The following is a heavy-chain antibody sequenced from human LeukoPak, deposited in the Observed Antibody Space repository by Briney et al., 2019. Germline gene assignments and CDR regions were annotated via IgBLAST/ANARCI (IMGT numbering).Heavy chain of an antibody. Sequence: GGSLRLSCAASGFTFCSYWMHWVRQAQGKGLVWVSRINGDGSSTTYADSVKGRFTISRDNAKNTLYLQINSLRAEDTAVYYCTRDRGGNYYDSSGIDYWGQGTLVTVSS. CDR2: INGDGSST. CDR1: GFTFCSYW. CDR3: TRDRGGNYYDSSGIDY. V-gene: IGHV3-74*01. J-gene: IGHJ4*02. D-gene: IGHD3-22*01.